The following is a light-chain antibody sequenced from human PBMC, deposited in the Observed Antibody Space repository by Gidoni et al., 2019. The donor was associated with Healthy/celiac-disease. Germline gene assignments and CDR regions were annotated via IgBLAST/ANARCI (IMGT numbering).Light chain of an antibody. CDR1: QSVSSY. CDR3: QQRSNWST. Sequence: EIVLTQSPATLSLSPGERATLSCRASQSVSSYLAWYQQKPGQAPRLHIYDASNRATGIPARFSGSGSGTEFTLTISSLEPEDFAVYYCQQRSNWSTVGQGTRLEIK. V-gene: IGKV3-11*01. CDR2: DAS. J-gene: IGKJ5*01.